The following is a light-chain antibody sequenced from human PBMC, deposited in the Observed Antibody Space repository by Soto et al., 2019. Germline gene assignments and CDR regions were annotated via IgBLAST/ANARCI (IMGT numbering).Light chain of an antibody. J-gene: IGKJ2*01. V-gene: IGKV1-5*01. CDR3: QQYNRYPRT. CDR1: QSISSL. CDR2: DAS. Sequence: DIQMTQSPSTLSASVGDRVTITCRASQSISSLLAWYQQKPGKAPKLLIYDASSLESGVPSRFSGSGSGTEFTLTISSLQPDDFATYYCQQYNRYPRTFGQGTKLEIK.